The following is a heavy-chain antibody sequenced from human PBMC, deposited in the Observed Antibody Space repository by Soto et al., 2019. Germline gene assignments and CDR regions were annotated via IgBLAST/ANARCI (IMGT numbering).Heavy chain of an antibody. V-gene: IGHV1-69*01. CDR3: AGDQGLFVNIGIVIAYYGMDA. CDR2: IIPGFDTT. CDR1: GVTCTSYA. D-gene: IGHD3-16*02. J-gene: IGHJ6*02. Sequence: QVHLVQSGAEGRKPGSSVKVSCTTSGVTCTSYAVSLERQVPGQGLHWMGGIIPGFDTTFYAQKFQGSVTIASDASTNSAYVELRGLRSEDTAVYYCAGDQGLFVNIGIVIAYYGMDALGPGTTSTVS.